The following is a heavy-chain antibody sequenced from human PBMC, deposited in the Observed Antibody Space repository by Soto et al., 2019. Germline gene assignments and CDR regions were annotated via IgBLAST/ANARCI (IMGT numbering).Heavy chain of an antibody. CDR3: TRGRSYGNFDY. CDR2: TNTGGSST. J-gene: IGHJ4*02. Sequence: EVQLVESGGGLVQPGGSLRLSCAASGFTFSSYWMHWVRQAPGKGLVWVSRTNTGGSSTSYADSVKGRFTISRDNTKNTLYLQMNSLRAEDTAVYYCTRGRSYGNFDYWGQGTLVTVSS. D-gene: IGHD3-16*01. V-gene: IGHV3-74*01. CDR1: GFTFSSYW.